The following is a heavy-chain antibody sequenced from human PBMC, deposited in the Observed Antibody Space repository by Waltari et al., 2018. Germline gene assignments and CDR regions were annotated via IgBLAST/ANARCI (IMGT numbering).Heavy chain of an antibody. CDR2: ISRDGQRP. D-gene: IGHD4-4*01. J-gene: IGHJ3*02. CDR1: GFTFSRFW. CDR3: VKGLNDYNDPFAFDI. V-gene: IGHV3-64D*08. Sequence: EVQLVESGGNLVQPGESLSLSCAASGFTFSRFWMHWVRQTPGNGLEYVTRISRDGQRPQTADSVKGRVTISRDNSKSTLYRQRTSLRTDDSAVYFCVKGLNDYNDPFAFDIWGQGTLVTVSS.